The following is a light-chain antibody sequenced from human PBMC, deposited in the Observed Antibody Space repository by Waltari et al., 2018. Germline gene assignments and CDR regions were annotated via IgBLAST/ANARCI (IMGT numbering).Light chain of an antibody. Sequence: DIVMTQSPLSLPVTPGEPASISCRSSQSLLHSNGYNYLDWYLQKPGQSPQLLIYLGSTRASGVPDRFSGSGSGTDFTLKISRVEAEDVGVYYCMHALQTPTFGQGTKLEIK. V-gene: IGKV2-28*01. CDR3: MHALQTPT. CDR2: LGS. CDR1: QSLLHSNGYNY. J-gene: IGKJ2*01.